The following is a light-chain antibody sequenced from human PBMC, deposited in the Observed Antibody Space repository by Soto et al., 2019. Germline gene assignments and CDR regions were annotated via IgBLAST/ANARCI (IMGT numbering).Light chain of an antibody. CDR1: GSVTSSH. J-gene: IGKJ3*01. CDR2: GPS. V-gene: IGKV3-20*01. Sequence: LGVTRSPDIQSVCPGERATLSCRASGSVTSSHLAWYQQKRGQAPRLLIYGPSSRATDIPDSFSASGSGTDFTLTISILDTADFAVYYCNHYGSSSNTFS. CDR3: NHYGSSSNT.